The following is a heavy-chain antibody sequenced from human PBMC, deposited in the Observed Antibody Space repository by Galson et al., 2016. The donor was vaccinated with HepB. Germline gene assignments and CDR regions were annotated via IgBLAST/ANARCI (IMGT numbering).Heavy chain of an antibody. CDR1: GYIFSSYG. J-gene: IGHJ3*02. CDR2: ISADNANT. CDR3: ARKETYSEFWSGASRRAFDI. V-gene: IGHV1-18*01. D-gene: IGHD3-3*01. Sequence: SVKVSCKASGYIFSSYGISWVRQAPGQGLEWMGWISADNANTYYAHKFQGRVTMPTDTSTNTAYMELRSLRSDDSAVYYCARKETYSEFWSGASRRAFDIWGQGTMVTVSS.